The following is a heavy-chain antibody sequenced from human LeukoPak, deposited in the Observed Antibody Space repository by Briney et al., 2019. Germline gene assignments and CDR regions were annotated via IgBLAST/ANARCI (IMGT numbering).Heavy chain of an antibody. V-gene: IGHV1-69*13. J-gene: IGHJ6*02. D-gene: IGHD6-19*01. Sequence: SVKVSCKASGGTFSSYAISWVRQAPGQGLEWMGGIIPIFGTANYAQKFQGRVTITADESTSTAYMELSSLRSEDTAVYYCEREEVPGPHAYYYYGRDVWGQGPRSPSP. CDR3: EREEVPGPHAYYYYGRDV. CDR1: GGTFSSYA. CDR2: IIPIFGTA.